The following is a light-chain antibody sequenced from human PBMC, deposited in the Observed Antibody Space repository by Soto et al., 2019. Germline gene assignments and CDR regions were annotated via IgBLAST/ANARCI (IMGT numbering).Light chain of an antibody. J-gene: IGLJ2*01. Sequence: QSVLTQPASVSRSPGQSITISCTGTSSDVGSYNLVSWYQQHPGKAPKLMIYEGSKRPSGVSNRFSGSKSGNTASLPISGLQAEDEADYYCCSYGGSSTYVVLDGGTKVTVL. CDR3: CSYGGSSTYVV. CDR1: SSDVGSYNL. CDR2: EGS. V-gene: IGLV2-23*01.